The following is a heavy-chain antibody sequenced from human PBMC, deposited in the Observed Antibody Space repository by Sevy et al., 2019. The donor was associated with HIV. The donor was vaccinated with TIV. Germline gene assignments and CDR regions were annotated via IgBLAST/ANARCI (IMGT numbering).Heavy chain of an antibody. V-gene: IGHV3-48*02. Sequence: GGSLRLSCAASGFTFSGYTMNWVRQAPGKGLEWVSYISSSSNTIYYADSVKGRFTISRDNAKNSLFLQMNSLRDEDTAMYYRARDDLIGNAFDIWGQGTMVTVSS. CDR3: ARDDLIGNAFDI. D-gene: IGHD1-20*01. CDR1: GFTFSGYT. CDR2: ISSSSNTI. J-gene: IGHJ3*02.